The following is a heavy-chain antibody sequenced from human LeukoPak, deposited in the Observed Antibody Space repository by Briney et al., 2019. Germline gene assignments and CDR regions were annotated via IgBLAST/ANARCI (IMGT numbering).Heavy chain of an antibody. D-gene: IGHD3-22*01. CDR1: GVTFRSYS. CDR3: ARGYYYDSSARTNSPDY. CDR2: ISSSSSYI. J-gene: IGHJ4*02. V-gene: IGHV3-21*01. Sequence: GGSLRLSCAASGVTFRSYSMNWVRQAPGKGLEWVSSISSSSSYIFYADSVKGRFTISRDNAKKSLYLQMNSLRAEDTAVYFCARGYYYDSSARTNSPDYWGQGTLVTVSS.